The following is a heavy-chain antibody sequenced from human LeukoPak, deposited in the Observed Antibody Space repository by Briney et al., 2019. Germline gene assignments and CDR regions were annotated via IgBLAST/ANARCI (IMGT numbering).Heavy chain of an antibody. Sequence: GGSLRLSCVASGFSFSSYWMSWVRQAPGKGLEWVANMKEDGTQKYSVDSVGGRFTISRDDAKNSLYLQMNSPRTEDTAVYYCARGGSAPDYWGQGTLVTVSS. D-gene: IGHD3-10*01. CDR2: MKEDGTQK. J-gene: IGHJ4*02. CDR3: ARGGSAPDY. V-gene: IGHV3-7*03. CDR1: GFSFSSYW.